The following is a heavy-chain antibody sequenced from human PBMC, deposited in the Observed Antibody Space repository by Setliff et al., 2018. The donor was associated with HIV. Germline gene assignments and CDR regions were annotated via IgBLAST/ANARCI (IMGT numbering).Heavy chain of an antibody. CDR1: GYSISSGYY. CDR2: IYHSGTT. CDR3: ARVSSTYWYSIFRNYYYHMDV. Sequence: SETLSLTCAVSGYSISSGYYWGWIRQPPGKGLEWVGSIYHSGTTYYNPSLKSRVTISVDTSRNECSLKLTSVTAADTAVYYCARVSSTYWYSIFRNYYYHMDVWGKGTTVTVSS. J-gene: IGHJ6*03. V-gene: IGHV4-38-2*01. D-gene: IGHD2-8*02.